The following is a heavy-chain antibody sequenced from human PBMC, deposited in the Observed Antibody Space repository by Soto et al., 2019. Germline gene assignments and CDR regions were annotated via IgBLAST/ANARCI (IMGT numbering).Heavy chain of an antibody. Sequence: GGSLRLSCAGSGFTFSNFALHWVRQAPGKGLEWVGVISSDGINKYYPDSVKGRFTISRDNSKNTLYLQMHSLSPEDTAVYFCAKDPWSTLSYYYGVDVWGQGTTVTVSS. CDR2: ISSDGINK. J-gene: IGHJ6*02. V-gene: IGHV3-30*18. D-gene: IGHD3-3*01. CDR1: GFTFSNFA. CDR3: AKDPWSTLSYYYGVDV.